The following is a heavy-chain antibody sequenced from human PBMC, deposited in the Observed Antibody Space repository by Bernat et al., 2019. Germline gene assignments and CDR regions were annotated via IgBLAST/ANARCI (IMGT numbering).Heavy chain of an antibody. J-gene: IGHJ4*02. CDR2: ISQDSSSK. V-gene: IGHV3-43*02. CDR1: GFTFSPYS. D-gene: IGHD7-27*01. CDR3: VRDNTNWAFDY. Sequence: EVQLVESGGGLFKPGGSLRLSCEPSGFTFSPYSMNWFRQAPGMGLDWVSGISQDSSSKSYADYVKGRFTISRDNSKNSLYLEMNSLRVEDTALYYCVRDNTNWAFDYWGRGTLVTVSS.